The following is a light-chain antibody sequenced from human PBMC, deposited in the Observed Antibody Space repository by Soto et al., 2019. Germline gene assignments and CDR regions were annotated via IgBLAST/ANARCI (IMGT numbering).Light chain of an antibody. CDR2: RAS. V-gene: IGKV1-5*03. J-gene: IGKJ1*01. CDR1: QSISNW. Sequence: DIQMSQSPSTLSPSVGDRVTISCRASQSISNWLAWYQQKPGEAPELLIYRASNLQSGVPSRFSGSGSGTEFTLTISRLEPEDFAVYYCQQYGSSPPRTFGQGTKVE. CDR3: QQYGSSPPRT.